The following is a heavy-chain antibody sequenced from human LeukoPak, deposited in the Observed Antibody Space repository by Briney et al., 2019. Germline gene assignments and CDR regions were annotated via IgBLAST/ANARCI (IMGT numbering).Heavy chain of an antibody. Sequence: SETLSLTCAVYGGSFSGYYWSWIRQPPGKGLGWIGEINHSGSTNYNPSLKSRVTISVDTSKNQFSLKLSSVTAADTAVYYCARRRTTYPYDSSGYFDYWGQGTLVTVSS. V-gene: IGHV4-34*01. J-gene: IGHJ4*02. D-gene: IGHD3-22*01. CDR1: GGSFSGYY. CDR3: ARRRTTYPYDSSGYFDY. CDR2: INHSGST.